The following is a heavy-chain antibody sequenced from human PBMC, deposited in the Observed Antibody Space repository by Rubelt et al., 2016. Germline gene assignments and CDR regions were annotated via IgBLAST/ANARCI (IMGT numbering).Heavy chain of an antibody. D-gene: IGHD3-16*01. J-gene: IGHJ4*02. CDR3: ASGGGNFDY. CDR2: IKQDGSEK. V-gene: IGHV3-7*03. Sequence: MSWLRQAPGKGLEWVANIKQDGSEKYYVDSVKGRFTISRDNAKNSLYLQMNSLRAEDTAVYHCASGGGNFDYWGQGTLVTVSS.